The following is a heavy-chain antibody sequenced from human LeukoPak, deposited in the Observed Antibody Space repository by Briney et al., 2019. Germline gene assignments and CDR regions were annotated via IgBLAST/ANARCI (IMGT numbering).Heavy chain of an antibody. CDR2: TKHDGSER. CDR3: ARGGLYGDYYFDY. CDR1: GFTFTSYW. Sequence: GGSLRLSCAASGFTFTSYWMTWVRQAPGKGLEWVANTKHDGSERYYVDSVKGRFTISRDNVKDSLFLQMDSLRAEDTAVYYCARGGLYGDYYFDYWGQGTLVTVTS. D-gene: IGHD2-21*02. V-gene: IGHV3-7*04. J-gene: IGHJ4*02.